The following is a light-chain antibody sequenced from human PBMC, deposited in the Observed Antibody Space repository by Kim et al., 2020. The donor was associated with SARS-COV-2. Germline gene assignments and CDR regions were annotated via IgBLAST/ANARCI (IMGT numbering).Light chain of an antibody. CDR3: QQYGSSPRT. V-gene: IGKV3-20*01. J-gene: IGKJ1*01. CDR1: QSVSSSY. Sequence: SPGERATLSCRASQSVSSSYLAWYQQKPGQAPRLLIYAASSRATGIPDRFSGSGSGTDFTLTISRLEPEDFAVYYCQQYGSSPRTFGQGTKVEIK. CDR2: AAS.